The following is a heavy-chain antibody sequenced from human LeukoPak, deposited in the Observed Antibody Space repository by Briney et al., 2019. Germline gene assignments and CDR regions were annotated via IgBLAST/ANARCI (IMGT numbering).Heavy chain of an antibody. D-gene: IGHD1-26*01. V-gene: IGHV3-64D*06. CDR3: VKPSWELRGFFDY. CDR2: ISSDGGTT. Sequence: GGSLRLSCAASGFTFSSYAMHWVRQAPGKGLEYVSGISSDGGTTYYADSVKGRFIISRDNSKNTLYLQLSRVRAEDTAVYYCVKPSWELRGFFDYWGQGTLVTVSS. CDR1: GFTFSSYA. J-gene: IGHJ4*02.